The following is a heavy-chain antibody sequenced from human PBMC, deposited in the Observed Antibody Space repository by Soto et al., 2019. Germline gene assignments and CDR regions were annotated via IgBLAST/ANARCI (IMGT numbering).Heavy chain of an antibody. CDR3: AKVGIRMVGATNPIRYYFEY. CDR2: ISGSGGST. J-gene: IGHJ4*02. V-gene: IGHV3-23*01. CDR1: VFTFSSYA. Sequence: PVGSLRLSCASSVFTFSSYAMSCVRQSPGKGLEWVSAISGSGGSTYYADSVKGRFTISRDNSKNTLYLQMNSLRAEDTAVYYCAKVGIRMVGATNPIRYYFEYWGQRTLDTVSS. D-gene: IGHD1-26*01.